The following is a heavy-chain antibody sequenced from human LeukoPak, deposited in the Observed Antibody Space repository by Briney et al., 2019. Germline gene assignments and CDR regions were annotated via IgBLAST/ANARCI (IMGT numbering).Heavy chain of an antibody. Sequence: SETLSLTCVVYGGSFSDYYWSWIRQPPGKGLEWIGEINHSGTTNYNPSLKSRVTMSVDTSNNQFSLKLSSVTAADTAVFYCATSAWVAGPWLDPWGQGTLVTVSS. CDR2: INHSGTT. V-gene: IGHV4-34*01. J-gene: IGHJ5*02. CDR3: ATSAWVAGPWLDP. CDR1: GGSFSDYY. D-gene: IGHD6-19*01.